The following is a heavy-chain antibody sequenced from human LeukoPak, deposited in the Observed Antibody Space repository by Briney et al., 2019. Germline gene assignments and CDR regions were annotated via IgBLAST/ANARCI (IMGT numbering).Heavy chain of an antibody. CDR3: ARDKLRVGVAAFDS. J-gene: IGHJ4*02. Sequence: PGGSLRLSCAASGFTFNTFDMTWVRQAPGKGLEWASYISSGSSSRYYADSVMGRFTVSRDNAQNSLHLQMNSLRVEDTAVYFCARDKLRVGVAAFDSWGQGTLVTVSS. D-gene: IGHD6-19*01. V-gene: IGHV3-48*01. CDR1: GFTFNTFD. CDR2: ISSGSSSR.